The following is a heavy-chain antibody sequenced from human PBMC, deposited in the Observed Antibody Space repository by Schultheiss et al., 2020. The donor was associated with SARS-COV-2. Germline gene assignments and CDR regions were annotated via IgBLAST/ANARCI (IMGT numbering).Heavy chain of an antibody. Sequence: GGSLRLSCAASGFTFSSYWMHWVRQAPGKGLEWVSAISGSGGSTYYADSVKGRFTISRDNSKNTLYLQMNSLRAEDTAVYYCAKDRYGSGSSDYWGQGTLVTVSS. CDR3: AKDRYGSGSSDY. J-gene: IGHJ4*02. V-gene: IGHV3-23*01. D-gene: IGHD3-10*01. CDR2: ISGSGGST. CDR1: GFTFSSYW.